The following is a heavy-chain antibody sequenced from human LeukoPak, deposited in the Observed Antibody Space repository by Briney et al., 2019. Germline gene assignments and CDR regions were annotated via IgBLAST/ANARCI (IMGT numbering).Heavy chain of an antibody. CDR2: IYHSGST. CDR1: GYSISSGYY. J-gene: IGHJ5*02. CDR3: ARDYYDSSRPTKTGRWFDP. V-gene: IGHV4-38-2*02. D-gene: IGHD3-22*01. Sequence: PSETLSLTCTVSGYSISSGYYWGWIRQPPGKGLEWIGSIYHSGSTYYNPSLKSRVTISVDTSKNQFSLKLSSVTAADTAVYYCARDYYDSSRPTKTGRWFDPWGQGTLVTVSS.